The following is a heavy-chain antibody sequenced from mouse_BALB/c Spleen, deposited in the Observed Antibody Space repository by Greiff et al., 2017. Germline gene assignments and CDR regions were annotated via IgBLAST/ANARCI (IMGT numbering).Heavy chain of an antibody. V-gene: IGHV2-9-2*01. J-gene: IGHJ2*01. CDR3: VRGYHYFDY. CDR2: IWTGGGT. Sequence: VQLQESGPGLVAPSQSLSITCTVSGFSLTSYDISWIRQPPGKGLEWLGVIWTGGGTNYNSAFMSRLSISKDNSKSQVFLKMNSLQTDDTAIYYCVRGYHYFDYWGQGTTLTVSS. CDR1: GFSLTSYD.